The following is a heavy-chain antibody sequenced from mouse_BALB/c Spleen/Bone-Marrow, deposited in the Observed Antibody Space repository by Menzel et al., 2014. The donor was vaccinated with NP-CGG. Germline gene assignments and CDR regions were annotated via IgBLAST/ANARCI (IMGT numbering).Heavy chain of an antibody. CDR3: ANYCYGSSLFAY. CDR1: GFNIKDTY. D-gene: IGHD1-1*01. CDR2: IDPANGNT. Sequence: VQLKQSGAELVKPGASVKLSCTASGFNIKDTYMHWVKQRPEQGLEWIGRIDPANGNTKYDPKFQGKATITADTSSNTAYLQLSSLTSEDTADYYCANYCYGSSLFAYWGQGTLVTVSA. V-gene: IGHV14-3*02. J-gene: IGHJ3*01.